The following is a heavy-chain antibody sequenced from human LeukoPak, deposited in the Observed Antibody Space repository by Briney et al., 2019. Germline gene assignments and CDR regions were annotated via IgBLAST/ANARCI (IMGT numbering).Heavy chain of an antibody. CDR2: IYYSGST. D-gene: IGHD1-7*01. V-gene: IGHV4-31*03. CDR3: CRNSDYFDD. Sequence: PSETLSLTCTVSGGSISSGGYYWSWIRQRPGKGLEWIGYIYYSGSTYYNPSLKSRLTISVDTSKNLFSLKLSSVTAADTAVYYCCRNSDYFDDWGQGTLVTVSS. CDR1: GGSISSGGYY. J-gene: IGHJ4*02.